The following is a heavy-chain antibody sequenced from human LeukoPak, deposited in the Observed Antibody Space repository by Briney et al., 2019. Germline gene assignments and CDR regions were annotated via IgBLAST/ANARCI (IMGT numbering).Heavy chain of an antibody. CDR1: GGSISSGGYY. V-gene: IGHV4-31*03. CDR3: AREVVAATRRDGMDV. J-gene: IGHJ6*02. Sequence: SETLSLTCTVSGGSISSGGYYWSWIRQHPGKGLEWIGYIYYSGSTYYNPSLKSRVTISVDTPKNQFSLKLSSVTAADTAVYYCAREVVAATRRDGMDVWGQGTTVTVSS. CDR2: IYYSGST. D-gene: IGHD2-15*01.